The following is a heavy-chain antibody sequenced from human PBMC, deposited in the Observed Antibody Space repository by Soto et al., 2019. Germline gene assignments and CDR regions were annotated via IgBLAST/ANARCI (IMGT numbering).Heavy chain of an antibody. CDR3: ARSSDVDTALFDP. CDR2: INHSGST. Sequence: SETLSLTCAVYGGSFSGYYWSWIRQPPGKGLEWIGEINHSGSTNYNPSLKSRVTISVDTSKNQFSLKLSSVTAADTAVYYCARSSDVDTALFDPWGQGTLVTVS. J-gene: IGHJ5*02. V-gene: IGHV4-34*01. D-gene: IGHD5-18*01. CDR1: GGSFSGYY.